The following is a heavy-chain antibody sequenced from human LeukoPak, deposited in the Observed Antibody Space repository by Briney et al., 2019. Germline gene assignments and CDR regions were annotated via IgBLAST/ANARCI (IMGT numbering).Heavy chain of an antibody. Sequence: GGSLRLSCAVSGVNFSSYWMSWVRQAPGKGLEWVANIKQDGSEEYYVDSVRGRFTISTDNAKNSLYLQMNSLRAEDTAVYYCARDAYYDFWSGYPRYFDYWGQGTLVTVSS. V-gene: IGHV3-7*01. D-gene: IGHD3-3*01. CDR1: GVNFSSYW. CDR3: ARDAYYDFWSGYPRYFDY. CDR2: IKQDGSEE. J-gene: IGHJ4*02.